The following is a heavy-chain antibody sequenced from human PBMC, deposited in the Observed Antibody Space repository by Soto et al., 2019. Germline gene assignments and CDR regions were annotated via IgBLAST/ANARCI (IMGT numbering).Heavy chain of an antibody. D-gene: IGHD3-22*01. CDR3: AREKGNYYDSSGYYQLDY. V-gene: IGHV3-30-3*01. Sequence: QVQLVESGGGVVQPGRSLRLSCAASGFTFSSYAMYWVRQAPGKGLAWVAIISYDESNKYYADSVKGRFTISRDNSKNTLYLQMNSLRAEDTAVYYCAREKGNYYDSSGYYQLDYWGQGTLVTVSS. J-gene: IGHJ4*02. CDR1: GFTFSSYA. CDR2: ISYDESNK.